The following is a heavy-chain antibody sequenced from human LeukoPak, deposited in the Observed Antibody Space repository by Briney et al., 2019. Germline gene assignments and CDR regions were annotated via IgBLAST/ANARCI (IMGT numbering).Heavy chain of an antibody. V-gene: IGHV1-3*03. CDR2: INAGNGNT. J-gene: IGHJ4*02. Sequence: ASVKVSCKASGYTFTSYAMHWVRQAPGQRLEWMGWINAGNGNTKYSQEFQGRVTITRDTSASTAYMELSSLRSEDTAVYYCARTLSGSNYVFFDFDYWGQGTLVTVSS. CDR3: ARTLSGSNYVFFDFDY. D-gene: IGHD4-11*01. CDR1: GYTFTSYA.